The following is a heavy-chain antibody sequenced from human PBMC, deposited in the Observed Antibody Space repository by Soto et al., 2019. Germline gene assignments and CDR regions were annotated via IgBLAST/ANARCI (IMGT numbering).Heavy chain of an antibody. CDR3: ARSISLFYCSSTSCSLMDV. CDR2: IYHSGST. Sequence: SETLSLTCAVSGGSISRSNWWSWVRQPPGKGLEWIGEIYHSGSTNYNPSLKSRVTISVDKSKNQFSLKLSSVTAADTAVYYCARSISLFYCSSTSCSLMDVWGQGTTVTVSS. V-gene: IGHV4-4*02. J-gene: IGHJ6*02. D-gene: IGHD2-2*01. CDR1: GGSISRSNW.